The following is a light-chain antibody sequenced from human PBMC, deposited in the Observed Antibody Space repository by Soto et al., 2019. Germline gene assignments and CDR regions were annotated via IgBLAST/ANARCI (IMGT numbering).Light chain of an antibody. Sequence: QSVLTQPASVSGSPGQSSTISCTGTSSDVGGYSSVSWYQHHPGKAPKLIIYEVTNRPSGISNRFSGSKSGNTASLTISGLQAEDEADYYCSSYTTSSTVFGTGTKLTVL. CDR2: EVT. CDR1: SSDVGGYSS. V-gene: IGLV2-14*01. CDR3: SSYTTSSTV. J-gene: IGLJ1*01.